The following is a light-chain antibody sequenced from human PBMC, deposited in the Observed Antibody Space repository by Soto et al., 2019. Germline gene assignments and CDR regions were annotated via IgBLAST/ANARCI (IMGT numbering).Light chain of an antibody. CDR1: QSVSSSY. Sequence: EMVLTQSPGTLSLSPGERATLSCRASQSVSSSYLAWYQQKPGQAPRLLIYGASSRATVIPYRFSGSGSGTDFTLTISRLEPEDLAVYYCQPYGSSPQTFGQGTKVDIK. J-gene: IGKJ1*01. CDR3: QPYGSSPQT. CDR2: GAS. V-gene: IGKV3-20*01.